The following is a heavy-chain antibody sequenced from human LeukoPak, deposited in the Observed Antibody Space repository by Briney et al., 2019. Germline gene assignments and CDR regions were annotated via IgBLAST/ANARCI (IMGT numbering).Heavy chain of an antibody. J-gene: IGHJ5*02. V-gene: IGHV3-33*01. CDR2: IWYDGSKK. Sequence: AGGSLRLSCAASGFTFSSYGMHWVRQAPGKGLEWVAVIWYDGSKKLYADSVKGRFTVSRDNSKNTLYLQMNSLRPDDTAVYYCARDSPHDYGGNSDWFDPWGQGTLVAVSS. D-gene: IGHD4-23*01. CDR1: GFTFSSYG. CDR3: ARDSPHDYGGNSDWFDP.